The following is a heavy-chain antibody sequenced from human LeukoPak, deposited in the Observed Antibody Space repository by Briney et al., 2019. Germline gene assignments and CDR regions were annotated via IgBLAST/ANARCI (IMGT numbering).Heavy chain of an antibody. CDR3: ARGPIMGYYDFWSGLVAFDY. V-gene: IGHV3-48*02. Sequence: GGSLRLSWTASGFPFRRFSLNWIRQAPGKGLGGGSYICIRGRKVSYADSVRGRFTVSRDDAKNSMYLQMNSLRDEDTAVYYCARGPIMGYYDFWSGLVAFDYWGQGTLVTVSS. CDR1: GFPFRRFS. CDR2: ICIRGRKV. J-gene: IGHJ4*02. D-gene: IGHD3-3*01.